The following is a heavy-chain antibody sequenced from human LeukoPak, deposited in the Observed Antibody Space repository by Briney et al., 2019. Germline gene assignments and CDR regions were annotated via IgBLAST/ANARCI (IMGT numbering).Heavy chain of an antibody. J-gene: IGHJ4*02. CDR2: ISGSGGST. V-gene: IGHV3-23*01. D-gene: IGHD1-26*01. Sequence: PGGSLRLSCAASGFTFSSYAMSWVRQAPGKGLEWVSAISGSGGSTYYADTVKGRFTISRDNSKNTLYLQMNSLRAEDTAVYYCAKSGSYGSFFDYWGQGTLVTVSS. CDR3: AKSGSYGSFFDY. CDR1: GFTFSSYA.